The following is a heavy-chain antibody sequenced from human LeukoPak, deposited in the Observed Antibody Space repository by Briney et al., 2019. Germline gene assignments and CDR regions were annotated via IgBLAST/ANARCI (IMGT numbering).Heavy chain of an antibody. Sequence: GGSLRLSCAASGFTFTSYAMQSARQSPGKGLEWVAVISYGGSDKYYADSVKGRFSISRDHSKNTVYLQMNSLRGDDTAVYYCARVHYNNVYYSCMGIWGQGTMVAVSS. V-gene: IGHV3-30*04. CDR1: GFTFTSYA. CDR2: ISYGGSDK. CDR3: ARVHYNNVYYSCMGI. D-gene: IGHD3-22*01. J-gene: IGHJ3*02.